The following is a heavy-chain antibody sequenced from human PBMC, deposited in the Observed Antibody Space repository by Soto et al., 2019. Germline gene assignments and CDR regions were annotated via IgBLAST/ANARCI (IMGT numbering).Heavy chain of an antibody. J-gene: IGHJ6*02. V-gene: IGHV1-8*01. CDR1: GYTFTSYD. D-gene: IGHD1-26*01. CDR2: MNPNSGNT. CDR3: ARAVGARYYYYGMDV. Sequence: EASVKVSCKASGYTFTSYDINWVRQATGQGLEWMGWMNPNSGNTGYAQKFQGRVTMTRNTSISTAYMELSSLRSEDTAVYYCARAVGARYYYYGMDVGGQGTTVTVSS.